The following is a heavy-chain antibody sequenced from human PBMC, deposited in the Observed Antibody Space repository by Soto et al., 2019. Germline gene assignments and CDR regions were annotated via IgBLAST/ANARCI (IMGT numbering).Heavy chain of an antibody. CDR1: GFTFSSYS. D-gene: IGHD3-10*01. J-gene: IGHJ6*03. V-gene: IGHV3-21*01. CDR2: ISSSSSYI. Sequence: GGSLSLSCASSGFTFSSYSMNLVRQAPGKGLEWVASISSSSSYIYYADSVKGRFTISRDNAKNSLYLQMNSLRAEDTAVYYCARDYGAENGYYYYYYMDVWGKGTTVTVSS. CDR3: ARDYGAENGYYYYYYMDV.